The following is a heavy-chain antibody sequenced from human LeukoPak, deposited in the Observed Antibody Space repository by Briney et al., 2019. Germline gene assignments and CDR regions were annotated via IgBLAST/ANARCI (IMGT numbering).Heavy chain of an antibody. CDR2: ISGSGGST. CDR1: GFTFSSYA. V-gene: IGHV3-23*01. J-gene: IGHJ4*02. D-gene: IGHD2-2*01. Sequence: GGSLRLSCAASGFTFSSYAMSWVRQAPGKGLEWVSAISGSGGSTYYADSVKGRFTISRDNSKNTLYLQMNSLRAEDTAVYYCAKGGNSVVVPAAILDWGQGTLVTVSS. CDR3: AKGGNSVVVPAAILD.